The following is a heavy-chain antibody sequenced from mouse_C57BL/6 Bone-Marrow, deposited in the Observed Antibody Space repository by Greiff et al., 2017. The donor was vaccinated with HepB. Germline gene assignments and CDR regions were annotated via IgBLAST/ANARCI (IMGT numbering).Heavy chain of an antibody. D-gene: IGHD1-1*01. Sequence: EVMLVESGGGLVQPKGSLKLSCAASGFTFNTYAMHWVRQAPGKGMEWVARIRSKSSNYATYYADSVKDRFTISRDDSQSMLYLQMNNLKTEDTAMYYCVRDRYYGSSSYAMDYWGQGTSVTVSS. CDR1: GFTFNTYA. CDR3: VRDRYYGSSSYAMDY. CDR2: IRSKSSNYAT. V-gene: IGHV10-3*01. J-gene: IGHJ4*01.